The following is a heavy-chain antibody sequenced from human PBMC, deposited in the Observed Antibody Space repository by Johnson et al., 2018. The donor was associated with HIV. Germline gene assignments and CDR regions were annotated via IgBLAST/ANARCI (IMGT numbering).Heavy chain of an antibody. CDR3: ARSWGIADI. Sequence: MLLVESGGGVVQPGRSLRLSCAASGFTFSNYAMHWVRQAPGKGLVWVSRINSDGSSTNYADSVKGRFTISRDNAKNTLYLQMNSLRAEDTAVYYCARSWGIADIWGQGTMVTVSS. V-gene: IGHV3-74*02. CDR2: INSDGSST. CDR1: GFTFSNYA. D-gene: IGHD6-13*01. J-gene: IGHJ3*02.